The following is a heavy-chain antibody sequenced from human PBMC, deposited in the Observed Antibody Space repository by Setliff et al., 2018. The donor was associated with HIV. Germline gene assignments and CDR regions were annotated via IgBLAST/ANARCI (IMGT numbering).Heavy chain of an antibody. J-gene: IGHJ6*02. CDR2: IYSGGST. V-gene: IGHV3-66*01. D-gene: IGHD4-17*01. Sequence: ETLSLTCTVSGGSISSSTYYWGWVRQAPGKGLEWVSVIYSGGSTNYADSVKGRFTISRDNSKNTLYLQMNSLRADDTAVYYCASGDYNYYYYGMDVWGQGTTVTVS. CDR3: ASGDYNYYYYGMDV. CDR1: GGSISSSTYY.